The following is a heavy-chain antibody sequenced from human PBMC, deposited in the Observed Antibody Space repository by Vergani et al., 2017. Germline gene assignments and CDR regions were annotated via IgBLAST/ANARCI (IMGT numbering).Heavy chain of an antibody. Sequence: QVQLQESGPGLVKPSETLSLTCTVSGGSISSYYWSWIRQPPGKGLEWIWYIYYSGSTNYNPSLKSRVTISVDTSKNQFSLKLSSVTAADTAVYYCARALGELSYFDYWGQGTLVTVSS. V-gene: IGHV4-59*01. CDR2: IYYSGST. CDR3: ARALGELSYFDY. CDR1: GGSISSYY. J-gene: IGHJ4*02. D-gene: IGHD3-16*02.